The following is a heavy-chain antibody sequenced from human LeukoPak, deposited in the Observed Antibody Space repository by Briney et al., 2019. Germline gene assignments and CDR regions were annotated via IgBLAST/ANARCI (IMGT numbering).Heavy chain of an antibody. CDR2: INTNTGNP. CDR1: GYTFTGYY. J-gene: IGHJ6*03. CDR3: ARETTPYYMDV. D-gene: IGHD4-11*01. V-gene: IGHV7-4-1*02. Sequence: ASVKVSCKASGYTFTGYYMHWVRQAPGQGLEWMGWINTNTGNPTYAQGFTGRFVFSLDTSVSTAYLQISSLKAEDTAVYYCARETTPYYMDVWGKGTTVTVSS.